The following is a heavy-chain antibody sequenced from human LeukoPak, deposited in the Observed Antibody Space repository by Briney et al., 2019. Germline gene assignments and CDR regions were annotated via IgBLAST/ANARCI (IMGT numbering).Heavy chain of an antibody. J-gene: IGHJ6*03. CDR1: GGTFSSYA. D-gene: IGHD4-17*01. Sequence: ASVKVSCKASGGTFSSYAISWVRQAPGQGLEWMGGIIPIFDTATYAQKFQGRVTITADESTSTVYMELSSLRSEDTAMYFCARAGPEADDYGDYRYYYYMDVWGKGTTVSISS. CDR2: IIPIFDTA. CDR3: ARAGPEADDYGDYRYYYYMDV. V-gene: IGHV1-69*13.